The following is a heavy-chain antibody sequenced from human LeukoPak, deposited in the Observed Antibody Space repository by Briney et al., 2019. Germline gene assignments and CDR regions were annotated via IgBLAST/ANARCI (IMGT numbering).Heavy chain of an antibody. CDR2: ISGSGGST. J-gene: IGHJ4*02. CDR1: GFTFSSYA. Sequence: GGSLRLSCAASGFTFSSYAMSWVRQAPGKGLGWVSAISGSGGSTYYADSVKGRFTMSSDNSKNTLYLQMNSLRAEDTAVYYCAKVGSYRSFDYWGQGTLVTVSS. V-gene: IGHV3-23*01. CDR3: AKVGSYRSFDY. D-gene: IGHD3-16*02.